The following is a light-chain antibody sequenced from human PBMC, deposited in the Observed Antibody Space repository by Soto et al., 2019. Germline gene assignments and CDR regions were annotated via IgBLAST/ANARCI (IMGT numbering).Light chain of an antibody. V-gene: IGLV2-14*01. CDR1: SSDVGGYNY. Sequence: QSALTQPASVSGSPGQSITISCTGTSSDVGGYNYVSWYQLHPGKAPKLMIHEVSERPSGVSNRFSGSKSGNTASLTISGLQAEDEADYYCASYASSDTYVFGSGTKLTVL. J-gene: IGLJ1*01. CDR2: EVS. CDR3: ASYASSDTYV.